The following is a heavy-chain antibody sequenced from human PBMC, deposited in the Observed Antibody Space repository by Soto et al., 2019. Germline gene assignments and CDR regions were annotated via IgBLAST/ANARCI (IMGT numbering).Heavy chain of an antibody. J-gene: IGHJ3*02. CDR3: AKDRLTMIVVVHVGPDAFDN. V-gene: IGHV3-23*01. D-gene: IGHD3-22*01. CDR2: ISGSGGST. CDR1: GFTFSSYA. Sequence: GGSLRLSCAASGFTFSSYAMSWVRQAPGKGLEWVSAISGSGGSTYYADSVKGRFTISRDNSKNTLYLQMNSLRAEDTAVYYCAKDRLTMIVVVHVGPDAFDNWGQGTMVTVAS.